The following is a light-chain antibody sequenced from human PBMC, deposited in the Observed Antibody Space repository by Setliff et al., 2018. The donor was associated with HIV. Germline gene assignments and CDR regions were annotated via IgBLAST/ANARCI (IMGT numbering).Light chain of an antibody. Sequence: QSALAQPASVSGSPGQSITISCTGTSSDVGGYNYVSWHQHHPGKDPKLMIYDVTKRPSGVPDRFSVSKSGNTASLTISGLQAEDEADYYCCSYEVTYILVFGGGTKVTVL. J-gene: IGLJ2*01. CDR3: CSYEVTYILV. CDR1: SSDVGGYNY. CDR2: DVT. V-gene: IGLV2-11*01.